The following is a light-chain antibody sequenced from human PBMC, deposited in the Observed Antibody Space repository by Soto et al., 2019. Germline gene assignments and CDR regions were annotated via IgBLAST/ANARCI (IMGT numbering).Light chain of an antibody. Sequence: AIQLTQSPSSLSASVGDRVTITCRASQGISSALAWYQQKPGKAPKLLIYDASSLESGVPSRFSGSGSGTDFTLTISSLPPEDFATYYCQQFNSYLYTFGQGTKLEIK. V-gene: IGKV1-13*02. CDR2: DAS. CDR3: QQFNSYLYT. J-gene: IGKJ2*01. CDR1: QGISSA.